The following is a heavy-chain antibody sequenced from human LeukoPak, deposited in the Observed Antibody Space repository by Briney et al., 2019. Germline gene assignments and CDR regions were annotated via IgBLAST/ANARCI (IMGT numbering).Heavy chain of an antibody. CDR2: ISGGGNTR. Sequence: GGSLRLSCAASGFTFSNYEMNWVRQAPGKRQQWVSHISGGGNTRYYADSVKGRFTISRDNAKNSLYLQMNSLRAEDTAVYYCAKGNLYYYYALDVWGQGTTVTIS. CDR3: AKGNLYYYYALDV. J-gene: IGHJ6*02. D-gene: IGHD1-14*01. V-gene: IGHV3-48*03. CDR1: GFTFSNYE.